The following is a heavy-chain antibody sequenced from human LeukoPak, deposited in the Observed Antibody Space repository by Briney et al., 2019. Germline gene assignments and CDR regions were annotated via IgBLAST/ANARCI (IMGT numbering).Heavy chain of an antibody. CDR3: ARRSLRNSSWDS. Sequence: SETLSLTCTVSGGSMSSYYWSWIRQSPRTGLEWIGYIYYSGTTNYNPSLKSRVTISVDTSKSQVSLKLSSVTAADTAIYYCARRSLRNSSWDSWGQGTLVTVSS. J-gene: IGHJ4*02. D-gene: IGHD6-13*01. CDR1: GGSMSSYY. CDR2: IYYSGTT. V-gene: IGHV4-59*08.